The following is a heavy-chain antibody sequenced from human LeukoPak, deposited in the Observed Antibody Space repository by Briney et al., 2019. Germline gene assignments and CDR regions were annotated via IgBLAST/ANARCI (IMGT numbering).Heavy chain of an antibody. V-gene: IGHV4-59*08. D-gene: IGHD3-3*01. CDR3: ARRAQDYDFWSGSTEGGLSY. Sequence: SETLSLTCTVSGGSISSYYWSWIRQPPGKGLEWIGYIYYSGSTNYNPSLKSRVTISVDTSKNQFSLKLSSVTAADTAVYYCARRAQDYDFWSGSTEGGLSYWGQGTLVTVSS. CDR2: IYYSGST. J-gene: IGHJ4*02. CDR1: GGSISSYY.